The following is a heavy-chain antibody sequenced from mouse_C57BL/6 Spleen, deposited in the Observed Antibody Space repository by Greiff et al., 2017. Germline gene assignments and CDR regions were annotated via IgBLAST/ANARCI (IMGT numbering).Heavy chain of an antibody. CDR1: GYTFTGYW. J-gene: IGHJ4*01. CDR2: ILPGSGST. Sequence: VKVVESGAELMKPGASVKLSCKATGYTFTGYWIEWVKQRPGHGLEWIGEILPGSGSTNYNEKFKGKATFTADTSSNTAYMQLSSLTTEDSAIYYCARVYCGYVRALAMDYWGQGTSVTVSS. CDR3: ARVYCGYVRALAMDY. D-gene: IGHD2-2*01. V-gene: IGHV1-9*01.